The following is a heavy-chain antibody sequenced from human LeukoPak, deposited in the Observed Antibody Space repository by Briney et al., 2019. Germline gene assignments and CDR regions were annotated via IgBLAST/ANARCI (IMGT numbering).Heavy chain of an antibody. J-gene: IGHJ3*02. CDR3: AGDYYDSSGKDAFDI. D-gene: IGHD3-22*01. Sequence: RRSLRLSCAASGFTFSSYAMHWVRQAPGKGLEWVAVISYDGSNKYYADSVKGRFTISRDNSKNTLYLQMNSLRAEDTAVYYCAGDYYDSSGKDAFDIWGQGTMVTVSS. CDR2: ISYDGSNK. CDR1: GFTFSSYA. V-gene: IGHV3-30-3*01.